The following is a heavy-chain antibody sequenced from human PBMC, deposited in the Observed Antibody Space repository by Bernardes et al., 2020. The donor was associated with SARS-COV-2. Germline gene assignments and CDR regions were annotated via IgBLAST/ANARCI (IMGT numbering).Heavy chain of an antibody. CDR3: AKDKGRRGDFWSGYYGYFDY. V-gene: IGHV3-23*01. J-gene: IGHJ4*02. CDR2: ISGSGGST. D-gene: IGHD3-3*01. CDR1: GFTFSSYA. Sequence: GGSLRLSCAASGFTFSSYAMSWVRQAPGKGLEWVSAISGSGGSTYYADSVKGRFTISRDNSKNTLYLQMNSLRAEDTAVYYCAKDKGRRGDFWSGYYGYFDYWGQGTLVTVSS.